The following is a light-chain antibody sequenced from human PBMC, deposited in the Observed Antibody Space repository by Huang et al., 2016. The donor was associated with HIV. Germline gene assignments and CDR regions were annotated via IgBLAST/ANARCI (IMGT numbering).Light chain of an antibody. Sequence: EVVMTQSPVTLSVSPVERATLSCRASQSVNNNLAWFQQKPGQAPRVLIHDASIRATGIPDRVSGSGCGTEFTLTISSLQYEDFAVYYCQQYNNWPPWTFGQGTKVEIK. CDR1: QSVNNN. J-gene: IGKJ1*01. CDR2: DAS. CDR3: QQYNNWPPWT. V-gene: IGKV3-15*01.